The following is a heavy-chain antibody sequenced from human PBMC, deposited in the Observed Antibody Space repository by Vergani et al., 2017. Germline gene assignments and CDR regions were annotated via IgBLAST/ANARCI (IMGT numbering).Heavy chain of an antibody. CDR2: ISSSSSYI. CDR3: ASPCSSTNWYGSLYY. V-gene: IGHV3-21*01. CDR1: GFTFSSYS. D-gene: IGHD2-2*01. J-gene: IGHJ4*02. Sequence: EVQLVESGGGLVKPGGSLRLSCAASGFTFSSYSMNWVRQAPGKGLEWVSSISSSSSYIYYADSVKGRFTISRDNAKNSLYLQMNSLRAEDTAVYYCASPCSSTNWYGSLYYWGQGTLVTGSS.